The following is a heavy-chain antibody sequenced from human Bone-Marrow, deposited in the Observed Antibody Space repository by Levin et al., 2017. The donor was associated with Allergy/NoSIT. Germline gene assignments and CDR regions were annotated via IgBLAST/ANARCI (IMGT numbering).Heavy chain of an antibody. Sequence: GESLKISCAASGFTFSNYPMSWVRQAPGKGLEWVSVMSASGSTTYYADSVKGRFALSRDMSNNTLFLQMDSLRADDTAVYFCAKGLGSISSAADYWGQGTLVTVSS. J-gene: IGHJ4*02. V-gene: IGHV3-23*01. D-gene: IGHD2-2*01. CDR2: MSASGSTT. CDR1: GFTFSNYP. CDR3: AKGLGSISSAADY.